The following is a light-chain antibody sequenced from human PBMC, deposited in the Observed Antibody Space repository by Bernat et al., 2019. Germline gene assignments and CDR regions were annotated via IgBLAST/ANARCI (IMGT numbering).Light chain of an antibody. CDR2: EVN. CDR3: CSFTTTTTWV. V-gene: IGLV2-18*02. Sequence: QSALTQPPSVSGSPGQSVTISCTGTSSDVGSYNRVSWYQQPPGTAPKLMIYEVNNRPSGVPDRFSGSKSGKTAALTISGLQAEDEADYYCCSFTTTTTWVFGGGTKLTVL. J-gene: IGLJ3*02. CDR1: SSDVGSYNR.